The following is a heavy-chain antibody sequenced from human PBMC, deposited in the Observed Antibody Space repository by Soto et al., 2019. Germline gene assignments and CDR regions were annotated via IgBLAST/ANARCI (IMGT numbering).Heavy chain of an antibody. CDR2: IYSGGST. Sequence: EVQLVESGGGLVQPGGSLRLSCAASGFTVSTKYMSWVRQAPGKGLEWVSVIYSGGSTFYADSVRGRFTISRDNDKNTVNLQMNSLRAEDTAVYYCARDPWAADYWGQGTLVTVSS. CDR3: ARDPWAADY. CDR1: GFTVSTKY. V-gene: IGHV3-66*01. J-gene: IGHJ4*02. D-gene: IGHD3-16*01.